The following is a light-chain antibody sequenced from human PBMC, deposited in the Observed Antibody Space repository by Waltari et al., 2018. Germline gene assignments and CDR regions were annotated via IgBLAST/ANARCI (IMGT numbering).Light chain of an antibody. V-gene: IGLV2-14*01. CDR2: AVS. J-gene: IGLJ3*02. CDR1: STDVGAFNY. Sequence: QSALTQPASVSGSPGQSITVSCTETSTDVGAFNYVFWYQQRPGKAPKLMISAVSNRLAGFSARFSGSKSGNTASLTISGLQAEDEADYYCSSFTNSGSWVFGGGTKVTVL. CDR3: SSFTNSGSWV.